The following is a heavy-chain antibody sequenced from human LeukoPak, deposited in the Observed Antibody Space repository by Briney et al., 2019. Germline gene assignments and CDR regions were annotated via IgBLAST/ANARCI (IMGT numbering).Heavy chain of an antibody. D-gene: IGHD6-13*01. CDR2: IYHSGST. V-gene: IGHV4-30-2*01. CDR3: ARVSGSSSWLIDY. CDR1: GGSVSSGGYY. Sequence: SETLSLTCTVSGGSVSSGGYYWSWIRQPPGKGLEWIGYIYHSGSTYYNPSLKSRVAISVDRSKNQFSLKLSSVTAADTAVYYCARVSGSSSWLIDYWGQGTLVTVSS. J-gene: IGHJ4*02.